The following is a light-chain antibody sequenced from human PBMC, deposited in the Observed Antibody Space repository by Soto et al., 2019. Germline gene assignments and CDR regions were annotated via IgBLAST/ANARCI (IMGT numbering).Light chain of an antibody. V-gene: IGKV1-5*01. J-gene: IGKJ2*01. Sequence: DIQMNQSPSTLSASVGDRVTITCRASQSISGWLAWFQQKPWKAPKLLIYDASTLESGVPSRFSGSGSGTQFTLTIRSLQPDDFATYFCQQYSSYSLYTFGQRTKLEI. CDR1: QSISGW. CDR2: DAS. CDR3: QQYSSYSLYT.